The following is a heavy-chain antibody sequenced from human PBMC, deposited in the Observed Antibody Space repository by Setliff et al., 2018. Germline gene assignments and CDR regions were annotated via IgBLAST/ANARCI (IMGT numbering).Heavy chain of an antibody. CDR2: VFYSGAT. CDR1: GGPFSGAS. J-gene: IGHJ4*02. V-gene: IGHV4-59*12. D-gene: IGHD3-22*01. CDR3: ARAPRYFDSTGSYFDG. Sequence: SETLSLTCTVSGGPFSGASIWSWIRQPPGKGLEFIGYVFYSGATKYDPSLKSRVTMSVDTSKNQFSLKMSSVTAADTAVYYCARAPRYFDSTGSYFDGWGQGTLVTVSS.